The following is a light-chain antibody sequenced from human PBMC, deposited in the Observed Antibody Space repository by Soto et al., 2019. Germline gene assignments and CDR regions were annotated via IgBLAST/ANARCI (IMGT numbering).Light chain of an antibody. Sequence: QSVLTQPPSVSEAPRQRVTISCSGSSSNIGNNAVSWYQQLPGKAPKLLIYSDDLLPSGVSDRFSGSKSGTSASLAISGLQAEDEGDYYCAAWDDSLNGGVFGGGTKLTVL. CDR1: SSNIGNNA. CDR2: SDD. CDR3: AAWDDSLNGGV. V-gene: IGLV1-36*01. J-gene: IGLJ3*02.